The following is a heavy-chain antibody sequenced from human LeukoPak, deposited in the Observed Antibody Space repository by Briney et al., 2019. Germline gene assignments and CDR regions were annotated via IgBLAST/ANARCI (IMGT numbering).Heavy chain of an antibody. CDR2: IKEGGSEK. Sequence: GGSLRLSCAASGFTFSSFWMSWVRQAPGKGLEWVANIKEGGSEKDYVDSVKGRFTISRDSSKNTLSLQTDSLGSDDTAVYYCAKDFGSSVGYSPFDFWGQGTLVTVSS. J-gene: IGHJ4*02. D-gene: IGHD2-15*01. CDR1: GFTFSSFW. CDR3: AKDFGSSVGYSPFDF. V-gene: IGHV3-7*01.